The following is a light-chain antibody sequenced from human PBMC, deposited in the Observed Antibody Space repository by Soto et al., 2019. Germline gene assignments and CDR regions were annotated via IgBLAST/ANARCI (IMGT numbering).Light chain of an antibody. CDR1: QSVNSN. Sequence: VMTQSPATLSVSPGERATLSCRASQSVNSNLAWYQQKPGQAPRLLIFGASTRATGIPDRFSGSGSGTEFTLTISSLQSEDFAVYYCQHYHNWPPWTFGQGTKVEI. V-gene: IGKV3-15*01. CDR2: GAS. J-gene: IGKJ1*01. CDR3: QHYHNWPPWT.